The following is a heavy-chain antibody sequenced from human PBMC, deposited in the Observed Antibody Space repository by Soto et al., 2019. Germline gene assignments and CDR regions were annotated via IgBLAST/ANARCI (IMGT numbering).Heavy chain of an antibody. Sequence: PSETLSLTCAVYGGSFRGYYWSWIRQPPGKGLEEIGEINHSGSTNYNPSLKSRVTISVDTSKNQFSLKLSSVTAADTAVYYCARGRHILTGYYRDLNYGMDVWGQGTTVTVSS. D-gene: IGHD3-9*01. J-gene: IGHJ6*02. CDR3: ARGRHILTGYYRDLNYGMDV. CDR1: GGSFRGYY. V-gene: IGHV4-34*01. CDR2: INHSGST.